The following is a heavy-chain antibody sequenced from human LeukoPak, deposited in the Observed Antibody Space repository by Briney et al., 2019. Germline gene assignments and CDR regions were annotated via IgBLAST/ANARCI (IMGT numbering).Heavy chain of an antibody. CDR1: GYTFTSYY. CDR3: ARVSYNWNDASFDY. Sequence: ASVKVSCKASGYTFTSYYMHWVRQAPGQGLEWMGIINPSGGSTSYAQKLQGRVTMTTDTSTSTAYMELRSLRSDDTAVYYCARVSYNWNDASFDYWGQGTLVTVSS. D-gene: IGHD1-1*01. J-gene: IGHJ4*02. V-gene: IGHV1-46*01. CDR2: INPSGGST.